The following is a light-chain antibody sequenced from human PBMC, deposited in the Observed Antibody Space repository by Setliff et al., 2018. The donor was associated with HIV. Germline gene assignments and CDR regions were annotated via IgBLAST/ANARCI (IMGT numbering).Light chain of an antibody. J-gene: IGLJ2*01. V-gene: IGLV2-14*01. CDR3: SSYTSSSTRVV. Sequence: QSALAQPASVSGSPGQSITISCTGTSSDVGGYSYVSWYQQHPGKAPKLMIYDVSNRPSGVSNRFSGSKSGNTASLTISGLQAEDEADYYCSSYTSSSTRVVFGGGTKGTVL. CDR1: SSDVGGYSY. CDR2: DVS.